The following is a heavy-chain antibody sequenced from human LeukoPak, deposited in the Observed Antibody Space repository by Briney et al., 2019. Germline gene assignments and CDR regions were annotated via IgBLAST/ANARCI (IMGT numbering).Heavy chain of an antibody. CDR2: IYYSGST. CDR3: AREGYDSSGYAVDY. J-gene: IGHJ4*02. D-gene: IGHD3-22*01. CDR1: GGSISSGGYY. Sequence: SQTLSLTCTVSGGSISSGGYYWSWIRQHPGKGLEWIGYIYYSGSTYYNPSLKSRVTISVGTSKNQFSLKLSSVTAADTAVYYCAREGYDSSGYAVDYWGQGTLVTVSS. V-gene: IGHV4-31*03.